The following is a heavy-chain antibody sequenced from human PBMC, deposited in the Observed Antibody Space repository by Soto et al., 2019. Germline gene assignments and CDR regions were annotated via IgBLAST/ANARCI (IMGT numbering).Heavy chain of an antibody. D-gene: IGHD2-15*01. V-gene: IGHV3-7*01. J-gene: IGHJ5*02. CDR1: GFTFSSYW. Sequence: SLRLSCAASGFTFSSYWMSWVRQAPGKGLEWVANIKQDGSEKYYVDSVKGRFTISRDNAKNSLYLQMNSLRAEDTAVYYCAREGGTLVAATPSRWFDPWGQGTLVTVSS. CDR2: IKQDGSEK. CDR3: AREGGTLVAATPSRWFDP.